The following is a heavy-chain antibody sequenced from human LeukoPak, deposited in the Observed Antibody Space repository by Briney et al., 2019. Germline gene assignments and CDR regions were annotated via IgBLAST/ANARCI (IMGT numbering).Heavy chain of an antibody. D-gene: IGHD3-9*01. V-gene: IGHV4-4*09. Sequence: SETLSLTCTVSGGSISSNSWSWIRQPPGRGLEWIGYTYTSGSTDYNPSLKSRVSISVDTSKNQFSLKLSSVTAADTAVYYCARRNYDILTGYYNGGHYYYYYMAVWGKWTTVTVSS. CDR1: GGSISSNS. J-gene: IGHJ6*03. CDR2: TYTSGST. CDR3: ARRNYDILTGYYNGGHYYYYYMAV.